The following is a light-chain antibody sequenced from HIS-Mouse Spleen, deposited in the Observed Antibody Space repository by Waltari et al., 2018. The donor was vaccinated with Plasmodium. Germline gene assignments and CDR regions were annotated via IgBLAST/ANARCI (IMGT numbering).Light chain of an antibody. V-gene: IGLV2-14*01. CDR1: SSDVGGYNY. CDR2: EVS. CDR3: SSYTSSSTLLYV. Sequence: LTQPASVSGSPGQSITISCTGTSSDVGGYNYVSWYQQHPGKAPKLMIYEVSNRPSGVSNRFSGSKSGNTASLTISGLQAEDEADYYCSSYTSSSTLLYVFGTGTKVTVL. J-gene: IGLJ1*01.